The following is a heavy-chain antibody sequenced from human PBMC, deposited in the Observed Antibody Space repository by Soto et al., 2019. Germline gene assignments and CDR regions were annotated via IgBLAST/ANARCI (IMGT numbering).Heavy chain of an antibody. CDR1: GGSINRERSY. Sequence: QVQLQESGPGLVKPSQTLSLNCTVSGGSINRERSYWSWFRQSPGRGVEWIGYISHNGITWYNPSLRSRVSISIDKPKDHSSLEVMSVTAADTAFYYCARGEIVMVDWGQGAMVTVSS. CDR2: ISHNGIT. D-gene: IGHD3-22*01. CDR3: ARGEIVMVD. J-gene: IGHJ4*02. V-gene: IGHV4-31*03.